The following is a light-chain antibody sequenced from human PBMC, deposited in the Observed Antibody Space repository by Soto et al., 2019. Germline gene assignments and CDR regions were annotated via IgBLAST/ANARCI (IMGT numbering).Light chain of an antibody. CDR3: QQFDNWPWT. CDR2: SAS. CDR1: QSISGTY. Sequence: DTVLTQSPGTLSLPSGERATLSCRASQSISGTYVAWYQQKPGQAPRLLTYSASRRATGFPARFSGSGSGTDFTITISSLQSEHFAVSSCQQFDNWPWTFGQGTKVDI. V-gene: IGKV3-20*01. J-gene: IGKJ1*01.